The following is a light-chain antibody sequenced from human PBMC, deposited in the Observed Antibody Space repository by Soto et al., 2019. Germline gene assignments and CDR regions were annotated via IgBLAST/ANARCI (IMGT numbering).Light chain of an antibody. CDR1: QDVRAG. V-gene: IGKV3-15*01. Sequence: EIVLTQSPVTLSVSPGGRATLSCRASQDVRAGLAWYQQKLGQPPRLLIHGASTRAAGIPARFSGSGSGTEFTLTISSLVSEDIGAYFCQQYDVWPLTFGQGT. CDR2: GAS. CDR3: QQYDVWPLT. J-gene: IGKJ1*01.